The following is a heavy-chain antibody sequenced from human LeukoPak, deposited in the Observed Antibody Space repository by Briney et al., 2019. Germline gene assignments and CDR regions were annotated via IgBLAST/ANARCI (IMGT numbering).Heavy chain of an antibody. J-gene: IGHJ3*02. D-gene: IGHD1-26*01. Sequence: SVKVSCKASGYTFTSYAMNWVRQAPGQGLEWMGGIIPIFGTANYAQKFQGRVTITADESTSTAYMELSSLRSEDTAVYYCARNGGGSQTDDAFDIWGQGTMVTVSS. V-gene: IGHV1-69*13. CDR3: ARNGGGSQTDDAFDI. CDR1: GYTFTSYA. CDR2: IIPIFGTA.